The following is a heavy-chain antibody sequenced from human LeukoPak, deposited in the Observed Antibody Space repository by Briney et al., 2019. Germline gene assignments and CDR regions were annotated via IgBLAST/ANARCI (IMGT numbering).Heavy chain of an antibody. J-gene: IGHJ4*02. V-gene: IGHV3-30-3*02. CDR3: AKPYSSGWYVAYYFDY. D-gene: IGHD6-19*01. CDR2: ISYDGSNK. Sequence: GGSLRLSCAASGFTFSSYAMHWVRQAPGKGLEWVAVISYDGSNKYYADSVKGRFTISRDNSKNTLYLQMNSLRAEDTAVYYCAKPYSSGWYVAYYFDYWGQGTLVTVSS. CDR1: GFTFSSYA.